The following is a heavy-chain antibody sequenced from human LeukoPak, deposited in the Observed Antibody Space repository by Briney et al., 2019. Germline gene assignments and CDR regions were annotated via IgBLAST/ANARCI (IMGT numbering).Heavy chain of an antibody. V-gene: IGHV4-59*01. CDR3: ARIRVSGTKYAFDI. D-gene: IGHD3-10*01. CDR2: IYYSGST. J-gene: IGHJ3*02. CDR1: GGSISSYY. Sequence: SKTLSLTCTVSGGSISSYYWSWIRQPPGRGLEWIGYIYYSGSTNYNPSLKSRVTISVDTSKNQFSLKLSSVTAADTAVYYCARIRVSGTKYAFDIWGQGTMVTVSS.